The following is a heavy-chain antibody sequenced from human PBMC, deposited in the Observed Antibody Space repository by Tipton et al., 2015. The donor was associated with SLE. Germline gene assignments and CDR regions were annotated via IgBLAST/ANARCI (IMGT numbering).Heavy chain of an antibody. CDR3: AGRGDLVVVTSYLDY. CDR2: ISYTGNT. Sequence: TLSLTCTVSGDSITNNAYLWGWIRQPPGQGLEWIGDISYTGNTYYNPSLRSRVTISVDTSKNQFSLKLRSVTATDTAVYYCAGRGDLVVVTSYLDYWGQGTLVTVST. V-gene: IGHV4-39*07. D-gene: IGHD2-21*02. J-gene: IGHJ4*02. CDR1: GDSITNNAYL.